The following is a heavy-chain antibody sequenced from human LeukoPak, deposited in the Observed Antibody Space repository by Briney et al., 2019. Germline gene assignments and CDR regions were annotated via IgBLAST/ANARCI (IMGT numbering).Heavy chain of an antibody. V-gene: IGHV3-74*01. CDR2: INSDGSST. Sequence: GGSLRLSCAASGFTFSSYWMNWVRQAPGKGLVWVSRINSDGSSTSYADSVKGRFTISRDNAKNTLYLQMNSLRAEDTAVYYCASPVGDGYNYFVDYWGQGTLVTVSS. D-gene: IGHD5-24*01. CDR3: ASPVGDGYNYFVDY. J-gene: IGHJ4*02. CDR1: GFTFSSYW.